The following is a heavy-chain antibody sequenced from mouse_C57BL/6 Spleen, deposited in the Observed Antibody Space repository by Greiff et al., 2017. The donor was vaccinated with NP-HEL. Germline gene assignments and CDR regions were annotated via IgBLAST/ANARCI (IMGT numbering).Heavy chain of an antibody. V-gene: IGHV1-82*01. CDR1: GYAFSSSW. D-gene: IGHD2-4*01. CDR3: AGGDYDYDGSWFAY. J-gene: IGHJ3*01. Sequence: VQLQQSGPVLVKPGASVKISCKASGYAFSSSWMNWVKQRPGKGLEWIGRIYPGDGDTNYNGKFKGKATLTVDKSSSTDYMQLSSLSYEDSAVYFGAGGDYDYDGSWFAYWGPGTLVTVSA. CDR2: IYPGDGDT.